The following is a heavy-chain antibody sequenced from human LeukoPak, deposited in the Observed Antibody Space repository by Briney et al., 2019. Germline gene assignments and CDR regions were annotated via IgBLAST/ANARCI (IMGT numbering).Heavy chain of an antibody. Sequence: GGSLRLSCAASGFTFSSYSMNWVRQAPGKGLKWVSSISGTSDYIYYADSVKGRFTISRDNGKNSLYLQMNSLRAEDTAVYYCARRLPLGCSGTSCFAGPVDYWGQGTLVTVSS. CDR1: GFTFSSYS. J-gene: IGHJ4*02. CDR2: ISGTSDYI. D-gene: IGHD2-2*01. V-gene: IGHV3-21*01. CDR3: ARRLPLGCSGTSCFAGPVDY.